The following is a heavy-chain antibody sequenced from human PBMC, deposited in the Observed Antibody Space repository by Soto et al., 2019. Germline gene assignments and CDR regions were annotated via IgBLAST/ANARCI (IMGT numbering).Heavy chain of an antibody. CDR2: ISWNSGSI. CDR3: ARQPRVLLWFGELSHYYYGMDV. J-gene: IGHJ6*02. D-gene: IGHD3-10*01. CDR1: GFTFDDYA. V-gene: IGHV3-9*01. Sequence: PGGSLRLSCAASGFTFDDYAMHWVRQAPGKGLEWVSGISWNSGSIGYADSVKGRFTISRDNSKNTLYLQMNSLRAEDTAVYYCARQPRVLLWFGELSHYYYGMDVWGQGTTVTVSS.